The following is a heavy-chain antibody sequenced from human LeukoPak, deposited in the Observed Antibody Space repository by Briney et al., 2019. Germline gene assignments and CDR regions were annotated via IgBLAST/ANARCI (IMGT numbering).Heavy chain of an antibody. D-gene: IGHD5-12*01. CDR1: GYTFTGYY. J-gene: IGHJ3*02. V-gene: IGHV1-2*02. Sequence: GASVKVSCKASGYTFTGYYMHWVRQAPGQGLEWMGWINPNSGGTNYAQKFQGRVTMTRDTSISTAYMELSRLRSDDTAVYYCARDDSGYASRSQDDIWGQGTMVTVSS. CDR2: INPNSGGT. CDR3: ARDDSGYASRSQDDI.